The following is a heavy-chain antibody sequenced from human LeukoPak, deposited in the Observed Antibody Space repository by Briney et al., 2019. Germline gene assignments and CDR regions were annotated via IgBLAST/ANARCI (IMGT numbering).Heavy chain of an antibody. CDR2: INHSGST. CDR3: ARVRATSGYYYYYMDV. D-gene: IGHD1-26*01. V-gene: IGHV4-34*01. J-gene: IGHJ6*03. CDR1: GGSFSGYY. Sequence: PSETLSLTGAVYGGSFSGYYWSWIRQPPGKGLEWIGEINHSGSTNYNPSLKSRVTISVDTSKNQFSLKLSSVTAADTAVYYCARVRATSGYYYYYMDVWGKGTTVTVSS.